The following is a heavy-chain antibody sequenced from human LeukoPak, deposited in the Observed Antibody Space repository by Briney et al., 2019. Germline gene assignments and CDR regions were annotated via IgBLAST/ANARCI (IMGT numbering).Heavy chain of an antibody. CDR3: ARDPRDGYAFDY. Sequence: SETLSLTCSVSGGSISSYYGSWIRQPPGMGLEWIGYIFYSGTPNYNPSLKSRVTISVDTSKNQFSLKLSSVTAADTAVYYCARDPRDGYAFDYWGQGTLVTVSS. CDR2: IFYSGTP. V-gene: IGHV4-59*12. CDR1: GGSISSYY. J-gene: IGHJ4*02. D-gene: IGHD5-24*01.